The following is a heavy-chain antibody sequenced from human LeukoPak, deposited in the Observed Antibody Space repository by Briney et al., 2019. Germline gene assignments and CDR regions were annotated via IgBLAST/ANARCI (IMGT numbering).Heavy chain of an antibody. Sequence: PSETLSLTCTVSGGSISSSSYYWGWIRQPPGKGQEWIGSIYYSGSTYYNPSLKSRVTISVDTSKNQFSLKLSSVTAADTAVYYCASATPCSSTSCPYYYYYYGMDVWGQGTTVTVSS. D-gene: IGHD2-2*01. CDR1: GGSISSSSYY. CDR2: IYYSGST. J-gene: IGHJ6*02. V-gene: IGHV4-39*01. CDR3: ASATPCSSTSCPYYYYYYGMDV.